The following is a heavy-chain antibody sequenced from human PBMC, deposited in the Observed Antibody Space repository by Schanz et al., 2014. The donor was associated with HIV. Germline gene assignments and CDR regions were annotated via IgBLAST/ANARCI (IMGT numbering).Heavy chain of an antibody. CDR3: AKDKSRHTYSSSSIFDP. CDR2: ISATGGST. CDR1: GFTFSGFA. Sequence: EVQLVESGGGLVQPGGSLRLSCAASGFTFSGFAMSWVRQAPGKGLEWVSAISATGGSTYYADSVKGRFTISRDNSKNTLYLQMNSLRPEDTAVYYCAKDKSRHTYSSSSIFDPWGQGTLVTVSS. J-gene: IGHJ5*02. D-gene: IGHD6-13*01. V-gene: IGHV3-23*04.